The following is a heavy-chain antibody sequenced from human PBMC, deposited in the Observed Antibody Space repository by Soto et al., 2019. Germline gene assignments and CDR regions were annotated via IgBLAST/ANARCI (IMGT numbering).Heavy chain of an antibody. D-gene: IGHD6-13*01. Sequence: GGSLRLSCAASGFTSSSYGMHWVRQAPGKGLEWVAVISYDGSNKYYADSVKGRFTISRDNSKNTLYLQMNSLRAEDTAVYYCAKEAYSSSWSYNWFDPWGQGTLVTVSS. CDR2: ISYDGSNK. CDR1: GFTSSSYG. J-gene: IGHJ5*02. V-gene: IGHV3-30*18. CDR3: AKEAYSSSWSYNWFDP.